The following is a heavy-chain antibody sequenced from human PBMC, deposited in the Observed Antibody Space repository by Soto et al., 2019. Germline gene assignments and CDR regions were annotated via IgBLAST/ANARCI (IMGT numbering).Heavy chain of an antibody. CDR1: GFTFSSYG. D-gene: IGHD6-19*01. V-gene: IGHV3-33*01. CDR2: IWNDGTNQ. J-gene: IGHJ4*02. Sequence: QVQLVESGGGVVQPGQSLRLSCVASGFTFSSYGMDWVGQPPAKGRGWVAIIWNDGTNQYYGDSVKGRFFISRDNGKNTVYLQMNNLRVEDTALYYCARGGLTVAALPFDYWGQGTRVTVSS. CDR3: ARGGLTVAALPFDY.